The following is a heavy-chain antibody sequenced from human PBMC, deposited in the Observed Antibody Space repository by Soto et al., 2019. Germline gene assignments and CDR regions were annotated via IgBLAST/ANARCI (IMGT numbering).Heavy chain of an antibody. CDR2: VYHSGTT. D-gene: IGHD6-13*01. Sequence: SGTPSPTCAVSGASLGTNNWWRWVRQPPGKGLEWIGEVYHSGTTNCNPSLKSRVTISIDKSKNQFSLTLTSMTAADTAVYYCARVLAAAGPFDYWGQGTLVTVSS. CDR1: GASLGTNNW. V-gene: IGHV4-4*02. J-gene: IGHJ4*02. CDR3: ARVLAAAGPFDY.